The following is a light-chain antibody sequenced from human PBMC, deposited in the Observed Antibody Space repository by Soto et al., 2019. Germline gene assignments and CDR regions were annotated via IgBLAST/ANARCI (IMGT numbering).Light chain of an antibody. Sequence: QSALTQPAYLSGSHGPSITISCTGTSSAIGAYDYVSWFQQRPGKDPRLVNSPINHRPEGASIGIAGSTSVSTASLTIAGLQAEDEADYYCSSYTSSATLYVFGTGTKVTVL. CDR1: SSAIGAYDY. J-gene: IGLJ1*01. CDR3: SSYTSSATLYV. V-gene: IGLV2-14*01. CDR2: PIN.